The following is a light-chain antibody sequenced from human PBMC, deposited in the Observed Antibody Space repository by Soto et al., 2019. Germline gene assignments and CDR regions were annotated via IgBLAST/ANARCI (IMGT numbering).Light chain of an antibody. V-gene: IGKV4-1*01. CDR2: WAS. CDR1: QSVLDSITNKNA. CDR3: QRFYNSTYT. Sequence: DIVMTQSPDSLAEALGERATINGKSSQSVLDSITNKNAVAWYQHKPGQPPKLVISWASTRKSVDPGEFRGGCFDTDLILTIKGLQPEDVAVYDFQRFYNSTYTFSQGTKLDIK. J-gene: IGKJ2*01.